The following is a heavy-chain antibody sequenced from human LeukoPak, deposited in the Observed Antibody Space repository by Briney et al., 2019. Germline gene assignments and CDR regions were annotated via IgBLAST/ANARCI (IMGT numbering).Heavy chain of an antibody. CDR2: IYSGGST. D-gene: IGHD3-9*01. V-gene: IGHV3-53*01. Sequence: GGSLRLSCAASGFTVSSNYMSWVRQAPGKGLEWVSVIYSGGSTYYADSVKGRFTISRDNSKNTLYLQMNSLRAEDTAVYYCARQGYTNNLGGYFGDKDDCFDLWGQGTMVTVSS. CDR3: ARQGYTNNLGGYFGDKDDCFDL. J-gene: IGHJ3*01. CDR1: GFTVSSNY.